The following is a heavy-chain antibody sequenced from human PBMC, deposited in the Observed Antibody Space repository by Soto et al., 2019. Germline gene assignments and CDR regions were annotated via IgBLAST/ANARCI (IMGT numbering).Heavy chain of an antibody. V-gene: IGHV5-51*01. CDR1: GYSFTSYW. CDR2: IYPGDSDT. CDR3: AREGVLEYSRSRDYYYGMDV. D-gene: IGHD6-6*01. Sequence: GESLKISCKGSGYSFTSYWIGWVRQMPGKGLEWMGIIYPGDSDTRYSPSFQGQVTISADKSISTAYLQWSSLKASDTAMYYCAREGVLEYSRSRDYYYGMDVWGQGTTVTVSS. J-gene: IGHJ6*02.